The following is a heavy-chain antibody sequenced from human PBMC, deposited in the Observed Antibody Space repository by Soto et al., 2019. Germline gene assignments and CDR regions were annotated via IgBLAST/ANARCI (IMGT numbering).Heavy chain of an antibody. Sequence: SVKVSCTASGGPFSSYAISWVRQAPGQGLEWLGGINPIFGTANYEQKFQGRVTMTADESTSTADMELSSLRSEDTAVYSCASQGATHPNYDDSSGYYKTCFDPWGQGTLVTVSS. D-gene: IGHD3-22*01. V-gene: IGHV1-69*13. CDR2: INPIFGTA. CDR1: GGPFSSYA. J-gene: IGHJ5*01. CDR3: ASQGATHPNYDDSSGYYKTCFDP.